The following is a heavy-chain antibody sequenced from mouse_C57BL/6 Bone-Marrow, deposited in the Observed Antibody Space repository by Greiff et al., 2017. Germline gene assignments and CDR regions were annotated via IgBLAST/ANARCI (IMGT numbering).Heavy chain of an antibody. V-gene: IGHV14-4*01. Sequence: EVQLQQSGAELVRPGASVKLSCTASGFNIKDDYMHWVKQRPEQGLEWIGWIDPENGDTEYASKFQGKATITAATSSNTAYLQLSSLTSEDTAVYYCTPTGYYLDYWGQGTTLTVSS. CDR3: TPTGYYLDY. CDR2: IDPENGDT. CDR1: GFNIKDDY. J-gene: IGHJ2*01. D-gene: IGHD4-1*02.